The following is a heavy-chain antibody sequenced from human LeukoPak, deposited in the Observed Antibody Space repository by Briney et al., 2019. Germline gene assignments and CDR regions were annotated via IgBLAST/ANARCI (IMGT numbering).Heavy chain of an antibody. D-gene: IGHD2-21*02. Sequence: GGSLRLSCAASGFTFDDYTMHWVRQAPGKGLEWVSLISWDGGSTYYADSVKGRFTISRDNSKNSLCLQMNSLRTEDTALYYCAKDFREAATVVTALDYWGQGTLVTVSS. CDR3: AKDFREAATVVTALDY. CDR1: GFTFDDYT. J-gene: IGHJ4*02. V-gene: IGHV3-43*01. CDR2: ISWDGGST.